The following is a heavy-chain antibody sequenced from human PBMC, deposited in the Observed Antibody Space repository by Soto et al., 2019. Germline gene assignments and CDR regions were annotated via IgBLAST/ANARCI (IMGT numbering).Heavy chain of an antibody. J-gene: IGHJ4*02. CDR3: AKLAYADYVSRKTFYFDS. CDR2: IDPSASFS. D-gene: IGHD4-17*01. Sequence: GESLKISREASGYSFTSYWISWVRQVPGKGLEWMGKIDPSASFSNYGPSFQGHVTISADKSVSTAYLQWSSLKASDTAIYYCAKLAYADYVSRKTFYFDSWGQGTRVTVSS. V-gene: IGHV5-10-1*01. CDR1: GYSFTSYW.